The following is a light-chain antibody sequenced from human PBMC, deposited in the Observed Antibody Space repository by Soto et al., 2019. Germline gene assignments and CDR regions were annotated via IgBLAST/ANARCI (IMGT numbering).Light chain of an antibody. Sequence: EIVLTQSPGTLSLSAGERATLSCRASQSVSSNYLAWYQQKPGQPPRLLISGASSRATGIPDRFIGSGCGTDFTPTISSREPEDFAVYYCQHYGRSPPSWTFGQGTKVEIK. CDR1: QSVSSNY. J-gene: IGKJ1*01. V-gene: IGKV3-20*01. CDR3: QHYGRSPPSWT. CDR2: GAS.